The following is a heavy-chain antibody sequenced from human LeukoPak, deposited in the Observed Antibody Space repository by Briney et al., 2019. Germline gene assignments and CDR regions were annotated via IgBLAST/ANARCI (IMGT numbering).Heavy chain of an antibody. CDR3: ARRRIAAAGTGWFDP. J-gene: IGHJ5*02. CDR1: GGSISSSNW. V-gene: IGHV4-4*02. Sequence: SETLSLTCTVSGGSISSSNWWSWVRQPPGKGLEWIGEIYHSGSTNYNPSLKSRVTISVDKSKNQFSLKLSSVTAADTAVYYCARRRIAAAGTGWFDPWGQGTLVTVSS. CDR2: IYHSGST. D-gene: IGHD6-13*01.